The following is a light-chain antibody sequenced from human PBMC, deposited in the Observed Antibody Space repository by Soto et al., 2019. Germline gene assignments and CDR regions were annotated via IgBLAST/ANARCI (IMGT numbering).Light chain of an antibody. V-gene: IGKV1-5*03. J-gene: IGKJ2*01. CDR2: KAS. CDR3: QQYSSDSNT. CDR1: QDINIW. Sequence: DIQMTQSPSTLSASVGDRVTITCRASQDINIWLAWYQQKQGKAPKLLIYKASTLERGVPSRFIGSGSGTDFTLAISSLQPDDFATYYCQQYSSDSNTFGQGTRLDIK.